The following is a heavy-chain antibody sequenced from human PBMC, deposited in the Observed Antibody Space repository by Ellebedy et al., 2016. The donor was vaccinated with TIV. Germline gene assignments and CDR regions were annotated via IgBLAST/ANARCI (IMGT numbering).Heavy chain of an antibody. V-gene: IGHV5-10-1*01. D-gene: IGHD6-13*01. Sequence: GESLKISCKGSGYSFSTYWIGSVRQMPGKGLEWMGRIGPTDPFPNYSPSFHGHVPISADKSINTAYLQWSSLKASDTALYFCARTLGSAVGELYFDYWGQGTLVTVSS. CDR1: GYSFSTYW. CDR3: ARTLGSAVGELYFDY. J-gene: IGHJ4*02. CDR2: IGPTDPFP.